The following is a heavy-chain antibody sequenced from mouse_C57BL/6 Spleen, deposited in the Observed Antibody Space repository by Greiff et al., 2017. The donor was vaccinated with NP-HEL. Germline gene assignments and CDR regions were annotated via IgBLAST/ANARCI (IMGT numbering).Heavy chain of an antibody. Sequence: QVQLQQPGAELVKPGASVKLSCKASGYTFTSYWMHWVKQRPGRGLEWIGRIDPNSGGTKYNEKFKSKATLTVDKPSSTAYMQLSSLTSEDSAVYYCARWGGGKTMITTSNAMDYWGQGTSVTVSS. CDR3: ARWGGGKTMITTSNAMDY. CDR1: GYTFTSYW. CDR2: IDPNSGGT. V-gene: IGHV1-72*01. D-gene: IGHD2-4*01. J-gene: IGHJ4*01.